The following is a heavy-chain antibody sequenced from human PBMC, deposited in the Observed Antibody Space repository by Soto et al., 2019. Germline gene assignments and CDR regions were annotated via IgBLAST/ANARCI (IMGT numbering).Heavy chain of an antibody. CDR1: GFTFSNAW. J-gene: IGHJ6*02. Sequence: PGGSLRLSCAASGFTFSNAWMSWVRQAPGKGLEWVGRIKSKTDGGTTDYAAPVKGRFTISRDDSKNTLYLQMNSLKTEDTAVYYCAKVRYSSPMGYYYGMDVWGQGTTVTVAS. D-gene: IGHD6-19*01. V-gene: IGHV3-15*01. CDR3: AKVRYSSPMGYYYGMDV. CDR2: IKSKTDGGTT.